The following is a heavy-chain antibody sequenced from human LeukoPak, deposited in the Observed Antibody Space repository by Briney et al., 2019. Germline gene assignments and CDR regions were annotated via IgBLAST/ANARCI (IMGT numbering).Heavy chain of an antibody. J-gene: IGHJ4*02. CDR3: SRESGPFSPFGF. V-gene: IGHV4-4*02. CDR1: GFTFSNYA. CDR2: ISLRGLT. Sequence: TAGRSLRLSCAASGFTFSNYAMHWVHQPPGQGLEWIGEISLRGLTNYNPSLRSRLTMSLDESKNQVSLNLTSVTAADTAVYYCSRESGPFSPFGFWGQGTLVSVHS. D-gene: IGHD1-26*01.